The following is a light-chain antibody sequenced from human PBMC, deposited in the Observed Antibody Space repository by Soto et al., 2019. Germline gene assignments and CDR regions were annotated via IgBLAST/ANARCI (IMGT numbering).Light chain of an antibody. CDR1: SSDVGGYNY. J-gene: IGLJ1*01. CDR2: DVS. Sequence: QSALTQPRSVSGSPGQSVTISCTGTSSDVGGYNYVSWYQQHPGKAPKLMIYDVSKRPSGVPDRFSGSKSGNTASLTISGLQVGDSADEYGCSYSCIYTFAVFGTGTKLTVL. V-gene: IGLV2-11*01. CDR3: CSYSCIYTFAV.